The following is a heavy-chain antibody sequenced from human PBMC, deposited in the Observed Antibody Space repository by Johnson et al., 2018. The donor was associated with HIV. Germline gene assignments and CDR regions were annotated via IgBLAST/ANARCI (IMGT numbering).Heavy chain of an antibody. CDR1: GFTFSNYA. CDR3: AKTEDAFDI. J-gene: IGHJ3*02. V-gene: IGHV3-30*04. Sequence: QVQLVESGGGVVQPGRSLRLSCAASGFTFSNYAMHWVRQAPGKGLEWVAIISSDESNKYYADAVQGRFTISRDNSKNTLYLQMNSLRAEDTAVYYCAKTEDAFDIWGQGTMVTVSS. CDR2: ISSDESNK.